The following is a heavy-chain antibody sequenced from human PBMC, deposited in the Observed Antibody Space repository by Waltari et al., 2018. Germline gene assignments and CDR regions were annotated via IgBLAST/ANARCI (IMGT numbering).Heavy chain of an antibody. CDR3: AKDKSYYDSSGYYEHGLFDY. V-gene: IGHV3-43*01. CDR1: GFTFDDYT. CDR2: ISWDGGST. D-gene: IGHD3-22*01. Sequence: EVQLVESGGVVVQPGGSLRLSCAASGFTFDDYTMHWVRQAPGKGLEWVSLISWDGGSTYYADSVKGRFTISRDNSKNSLYLQMNSLRTEDTALYYCAKDKSYYDSSGYYEHGLFDYWGQGTLVTVSS. J-gene: IGHJ4*02.